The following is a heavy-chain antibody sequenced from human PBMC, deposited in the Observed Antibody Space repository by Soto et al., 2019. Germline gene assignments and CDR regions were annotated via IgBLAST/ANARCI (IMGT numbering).Heavy chain of an antibody. CDR3: ARNSYFDSRWDRNSGTFDS. CDR1: GDSINSGGYY. J-gene: IGHJ4*02. V-gene: IGHV4-31*03. CDR2: IYYSGNP. D-gene: IGHD3-22*01. Sequence: QVQLQESGPGLVKPSQTLSLTCIVSGDSINSGGYYWSWIRQPPGKGLEWIGYIYYSGNPYYNPSLKNRLRISVDTAKKQFALRLASVTGADTGIYYCARNSYFDSRWDRNSGTFDSWGPGTLVSVSS.